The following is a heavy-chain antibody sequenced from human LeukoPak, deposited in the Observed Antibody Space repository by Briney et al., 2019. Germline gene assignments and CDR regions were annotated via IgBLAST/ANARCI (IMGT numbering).Heavy chain of an antibody. Sequence: GGSLRLSCAASGFTFSSYWMHWVRQAPGKGLVWVSRINSDGSSTSYADSVKGRFTISRDNAKNSLYLQMNSLRAEDTAVYYCASPRGYGYYFDYWGQGTLVTVSS. J-gene: IGHJ4*02. D-gene: IGHD5-12*01. V-gene: IGHV3-74*01. CDR1: GFTFSSYW. CDR2: INSDGSST. CDR3: ASPRGYGYYFDY.